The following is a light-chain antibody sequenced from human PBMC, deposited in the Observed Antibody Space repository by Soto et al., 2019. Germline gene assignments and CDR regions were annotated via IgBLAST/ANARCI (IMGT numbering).Light chain of an antibody. CDR3: QQRSNGPSYT. Sequence: EVVLTQSPATLSLSPGERATLSCMASQSVSSYLAWYQHKPGQAPRLLIYEASNRATGIPARFSGSGSGTDFALTISSLEPEDFAVYYCQQRSNGPSYTFGQGTKLEIK. CDR1: QSVSSY. CDR2: EAS. V-gene: IGKV3-11*01. J-gene: IGKJ2*01.